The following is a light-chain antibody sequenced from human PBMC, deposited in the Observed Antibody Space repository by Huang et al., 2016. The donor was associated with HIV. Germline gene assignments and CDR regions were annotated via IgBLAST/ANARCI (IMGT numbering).Light chain of an antibody. V-gene: IGKV2D-29*02. CDR1: PSLLYTDGKTY. Sequence: DIVMTQTPLSLSVTPGQPASMSCKSTPSLLYTDGKTYLYWLLQKPGQSPQLLIYEVSRRLTGVPDRFSGSGSGTDFTLKISRVEADDVGIYYCMQSKQFPLTFGQGTKVEIK. CDR3: MQSKQFPLT. J-gene: IGKJ1*01. CDR2: EVS.